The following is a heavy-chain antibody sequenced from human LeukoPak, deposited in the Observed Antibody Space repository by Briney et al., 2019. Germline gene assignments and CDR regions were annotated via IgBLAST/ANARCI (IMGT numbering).Heavy chain of an antibody. CDR2: VHHSGTT. Sequence: SETLSLTCTVSGGSISSTYWWSWVRQPPGKGLEWIGEVHHSGTTNYSPSLKSRLTISVDESKNQFSLKLTSVTAADTAVYYCARGRAFFDWGQGTLVTVSS. CDR3: ARGRAFFD. CDR1: GGSISSTYW. J-gene: IGHJ4*02. D-gene: IGHD3-3*02. V-gene: IGHV4-4*02.